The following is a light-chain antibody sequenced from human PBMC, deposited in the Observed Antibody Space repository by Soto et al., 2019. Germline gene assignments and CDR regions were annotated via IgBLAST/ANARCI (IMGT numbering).Light chain of an antibody. Sequence: QSVLTQPPSASGAPGQSVTISCTGTSSDVGDYNYVSWYQQHPGKAPKLMIYEVSKRPSGVPDRFSGSKSGNTASLTVSGLQAEDEADNYCSSYAGSNNWVFGGGTQLTVL. CDR2: EVS. CDR3: SSYAGSNNWV. J-gene: IGLJ3*02. V-gene: IGLV2-8*01. CDR1: SSDVGDYNY.